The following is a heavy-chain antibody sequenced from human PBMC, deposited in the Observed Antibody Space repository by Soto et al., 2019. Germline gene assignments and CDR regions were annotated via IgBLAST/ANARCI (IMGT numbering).Heavy chain of an antibody. CDR3: AKGDNLGPKTGYAFDP. D-gene: IGHD5-12*01. Sequence: SQTLSLTCAISGDSVSSNTASWNWIRQSPSRGLEWLGRTYFRSKWYNDYAVSVKSRVIINPDTSNNQFSLQLNSVTPEDTAVYFCAKGDNLGPKTGYAFDPWGQGIMVTV. CDR2: TYFRSKWYN. J-gene: IGHJ5*02. V-gene: IGHV6-1*01. CDR1: GDSVSSNTAS.